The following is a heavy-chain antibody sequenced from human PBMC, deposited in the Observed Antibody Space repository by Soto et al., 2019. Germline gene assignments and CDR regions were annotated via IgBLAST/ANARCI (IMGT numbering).Heavy chain of an antibody. V-gene: IGHV1-8*01. CDR1: GYTFTSYD. CDR2: MNPNSGNT. Sequence: SVKVSCKASGYTFTSYDINWVRQATGQGLEWMGWMNPNSGNTGYAQKFQGRVTMTRNTSISTAYMELSSLRSEDTAVYYCASSWFGELYYGMDVWGQGTTVTVSS. D-gene: IGHD3-10*01. J-gene: IGHJ6*02. CDR3: ASSWFGELYYGMDV.